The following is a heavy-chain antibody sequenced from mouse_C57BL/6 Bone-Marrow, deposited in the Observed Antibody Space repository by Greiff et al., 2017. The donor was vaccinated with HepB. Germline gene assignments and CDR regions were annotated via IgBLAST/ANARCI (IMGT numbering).Heavy chain of an antibody. CDR1: GYTFTSYW. V-gene: IGHV1-69*01. CDR3: ARRNTTVVATFDY. D-gene: IGHD1-1*01. Sequence: QVQLQQPGAELVMPGASVKLSCKASGYTFTSYWMHWVKQRPGQGLEWIGEIDPSDSYTNYNQKFKGKSTLTVDKSSSTAYMQLSSLTSEDSAVYYCARRNTTVVATFDYWGRGTTLSVSS. J-gene: IGHJ2*01. CDR2: IDPSDSYT.